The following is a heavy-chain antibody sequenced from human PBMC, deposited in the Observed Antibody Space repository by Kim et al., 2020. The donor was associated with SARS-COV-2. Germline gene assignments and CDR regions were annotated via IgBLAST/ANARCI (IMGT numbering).Heavy chain of an antibody. CDR2: ISSSSSYI. Sequence: GGSLRLSCAASGFTFSSYSMNWVRQAPGKGLEWVSSISSSSSYIYYADSVKGRFTISRDNAKNSLYLQMNSLRAEDTAVYYCARDGDPYYYDSSGYYDYWGQGTLVTVSS. J-gene: IGHJ4*02. CDR3: ARDGDPYYYDSSGYYDY. V-gene: IGHV3-21*01. CDR1: GFTFSSYS. D-gene: IGHD3-22*01.